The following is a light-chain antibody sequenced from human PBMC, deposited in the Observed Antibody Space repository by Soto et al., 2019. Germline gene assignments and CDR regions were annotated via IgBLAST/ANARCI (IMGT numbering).Light chain of an antibody. CDR3: QQSYSAPIT. J-gene: IGKJ5*01. CDR2: AAS. V-gene: IGKV1-39*01. Sequence: DIQMTQSPSSLSASVGDRVIITCRTSQSISNYLNWYQQKPGKAPKLLIFAASSLQSGVPSRFSGSGSGTNFTHTISSLQPEDFAAYYCQQSYSAPITFGQGTRLEIK. CDR1: QSISNY.